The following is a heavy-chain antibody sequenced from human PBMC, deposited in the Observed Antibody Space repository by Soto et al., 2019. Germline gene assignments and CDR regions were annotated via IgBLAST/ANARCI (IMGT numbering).Heavy chain of an antibody. CDR3: ASDPRWVGRIAAAGGSLNIDY. CDR1: GYTFTSYG. Sequence: QVQLVQSGAEVKKPGASVKVSCKASGYTFTSYGISWVRQAPGQGLEWMGWISAYNGNTNYAQKLXXXVTMTTGSSTXXAXMXXRSLRSDDTAVYYCASDPRWVGRIAAAGGSLNIDYWGQGTLVTVSS. D-gene: IGHD6-13*01. V-gene: IGHV1-18*01. CDR2: ISAYNGNT. J-gene: IGHJ4*02.